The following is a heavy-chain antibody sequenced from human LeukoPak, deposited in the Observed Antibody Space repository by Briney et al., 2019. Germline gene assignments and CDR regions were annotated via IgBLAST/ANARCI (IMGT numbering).Heavy chain of an antibody. CDR3: ARLGLLWFGDP. Sequence: SETLSLTCTVPGGSISSSSYYWGWIRQPPGKGLEWIGSIYYSGSTYYNPSLKSRVTISVDTSKNQFSLKLSSVTAADTAVYYCARLGLLWFGDPWGQGTLVTVPS. J-gene: IGHJ5*02. D-gene: IGHD3-10*01. V-gene: IGHV4-39*01. CDR1: GGSISSSSYY. CDR2: IYYSGST.